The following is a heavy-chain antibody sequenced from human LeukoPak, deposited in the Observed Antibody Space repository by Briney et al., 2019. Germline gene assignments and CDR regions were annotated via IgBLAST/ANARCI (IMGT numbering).Heavy chain of an antibody. Sequence: SQTLSLTCAVSGGSISSGGYSWSWIRQPPGKGLEWIGYIYHSGSTYYNPSLKSRVTMSVDRSKNQFSLKLSSVTAADTAVYYCARSILLWFGEFSIPRGDSWFDPWGQGTLVTVSS. CDR3: ARSILLWFGEFSIPRGDSWFDP. CDR1: GGSISSGGYS. J-gene: IGHJ5*02. D-gene: IGHD3-10*01. CDR2: IYHSGST. V-gene: IGHV4-30-2*01.